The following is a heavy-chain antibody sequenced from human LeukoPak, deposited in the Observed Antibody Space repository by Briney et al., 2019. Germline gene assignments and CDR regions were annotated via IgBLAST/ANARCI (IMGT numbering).Heavy chain of an antibody. CDR3: ARDFSSGWYGYLNY. Sequence: NPGGSLRLSCAASGFTFSSYSMNWVRQAPGKGLEWVSSISSSSSYIYYADSVKGRFTISRDNAKNSLYLQMNSLRAGDTAAYYCARDFSSGWYGYLNYWGQGTLVTVSS. V-gene: IGHV3-21*01. J-gene: IGHJ4*02. CDR2: ISSSSSYI. D-gene: IGHD6-19*01. CDR1: GFTFSSYS.